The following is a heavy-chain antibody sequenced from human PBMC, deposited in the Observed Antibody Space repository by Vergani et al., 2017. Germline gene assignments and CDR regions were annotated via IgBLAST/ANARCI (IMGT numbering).Heavy chain of an antibody. Sequence: QVQLVESGGGVVQRGGPLRLSCATSGFTLSNYDMQWIRQGPGKGLEFVAFIQFDGSNQYYADSVKGRFTLSRDFSKNTLHLQMNSLRTDDTATYYCAKHFRGWGIDYWGQGTQVIVSS. CDR3: AKHFRGWGIDY. CDR1: GFTLSNYD. D-gene: IGHD3-16*01. CDR2: IQFDGSNQ. J-gene: IGHJ4*02. V-gene: IGHV3-30*02.